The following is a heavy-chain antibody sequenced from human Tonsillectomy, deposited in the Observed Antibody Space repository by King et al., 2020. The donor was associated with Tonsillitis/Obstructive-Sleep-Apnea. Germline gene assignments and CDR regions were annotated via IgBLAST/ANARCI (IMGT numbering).Heavy chain of an antibody. CDR1: GFTFSSYG. CDR3: AREMHTSSWPYYGIDV. D-gene: IGHD6-13*01. J-gene: IGHJ6*02. Sequence: HVQLVESGGGVVQPGKSLRLSCAASGFTFSSYGMHWVRQAPGKGLEWVAVIWYYGNNKYYEDSVKGRFTISRDNSKNTLYLQMNSLRGEDTAVYYCAREMHTSSWPYYGIDVWGQGTTVTVSS. V-gene: IGHV3-33*01. CDR2: IWYYGNNK.